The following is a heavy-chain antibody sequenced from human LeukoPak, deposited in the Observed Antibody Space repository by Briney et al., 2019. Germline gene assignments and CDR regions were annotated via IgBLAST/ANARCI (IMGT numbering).Heavy chain of an antibody. CDR1: GGSISSYY. Sequence: SETLSLTCTVSGGSISSYYWSWIRQPPGKGLEWIGYIYYSGSTNYNPSLKSRVTISVDTSKNQFSLKLSSVTAADPAVYYCARSLDFDYWGQGTLVTVSS. CDR2: IYYSGST. V-gene: IGHV4-59*08. D-gene: IGHD1-1*01. J-gene: IGHJ4*02. CDR3: ARSLDFDY.